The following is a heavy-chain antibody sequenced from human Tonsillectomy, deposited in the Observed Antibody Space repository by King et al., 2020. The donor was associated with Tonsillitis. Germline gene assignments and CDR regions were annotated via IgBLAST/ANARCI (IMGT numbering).Heavy chain of an antibody. CDR2: ISWNSGSI. CDR1: GFTFDDYA. CDR3: AKDGLEWQWRDYYFDY. Sequence: VQLVESGGGLVQPGRSLRLSCAASGFTFDDYAMHWVRQAPGKGLEWVSGISWNSGSIGYADSVKGRFTISRDNAKNSLYLQMNSLRAEDTALYYCAKDGLEWQWRDYYFDYWGQGTLVTVSS. V-gene: IGHV3-9*01. D-gene: IGHD3-3*01. J-gene: IGHJ4*02.